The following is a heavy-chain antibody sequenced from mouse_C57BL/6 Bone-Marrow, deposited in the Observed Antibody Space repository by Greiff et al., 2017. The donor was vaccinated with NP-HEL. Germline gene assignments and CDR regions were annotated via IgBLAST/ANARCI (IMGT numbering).Heavy chain of an antibody. V-gene: IGHV1-63*01. CDR3: AWGGYLDY. Sequence: VQLQQSGAELVRPGTSVKMSCKASGYTFTNYWIGWAQQRPGHGLEWIGDIYPGGGYTNYNEKFKGKATLTADKSSSTAYMQFSSLTSEDSAIYYCAWGGYLDYWGQGTTLTVSS. CDR2: IYPGGGYT. CDR1: GYTFTNYW. D-gene: IGHD1-1*02. J-gene: IGHJ2*01.